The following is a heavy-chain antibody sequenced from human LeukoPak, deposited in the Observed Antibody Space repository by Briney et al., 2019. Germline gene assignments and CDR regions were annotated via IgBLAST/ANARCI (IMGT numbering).Heavy chain of an antibody. J-gene: IGHJ6*03. CDR3: ARGYSSSWHHYYYYMDV. V-gene: IGHV3-21*01. CDR2: ISSSSSYI. CDR1: GFTFSSYS. Sequence: GESLRLSCAASGFTFSSYSMNWVRQAPGKGLEWVSSISSSSSYIYYADSVKGRFTISRDNAKNSLYLQMNSLRAEDTAVYYCARGYSSSWHHYYYYMDVWGKGTTVTVSS. D-gene: IGHD6-13*01.